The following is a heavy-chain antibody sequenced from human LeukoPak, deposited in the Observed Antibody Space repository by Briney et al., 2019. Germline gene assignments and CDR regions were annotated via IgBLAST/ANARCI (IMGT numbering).Heavy chain of an antibody. V-gene: IGHV3-13*04. D-gene: IGHD4-23*01. Sequence: GGSLRLSCAASGFTFSSYDMHWVRQATGKGLEWVSAIGTAGDTYYPGSVKGRFTISRENAKNSLYLQMNSLRAEDTAVYYCARGGSDYGGNLYYFDYWGQGTLVTVSS. CDR2: IGTAGDT. CDR3: ARGGSDYGGNLYYFDY. CDR1: GFTFSSYD. J-gene: IGHJ4*02.